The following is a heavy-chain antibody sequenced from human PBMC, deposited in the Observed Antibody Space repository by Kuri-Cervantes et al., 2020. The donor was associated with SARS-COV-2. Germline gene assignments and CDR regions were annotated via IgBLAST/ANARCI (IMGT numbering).Heavy chain of an antibody. CDR3: ARECVRERYIGVGRQYYYDGMDV. J-gene: IGHJ6*02. CDR1: STYT. D-gene: IGHD6-19*01. Sequence: STYTITSARKAPGQRPEWLGGIVPMYGTVNYAQKFDGRILITADKSATTAYMQVNRLAPDDTACYYCARECVRERYIGVGRQYYYDGMDVWGQRTTVTVSS. CDR2: IVPMYGTV. V-gene: IGHV1-69*06.